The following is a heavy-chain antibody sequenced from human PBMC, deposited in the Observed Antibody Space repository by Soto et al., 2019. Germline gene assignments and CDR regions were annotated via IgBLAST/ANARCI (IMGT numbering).Heavy chain of an antibody. V-gene: IGHV1-46*01. J-gene: IGHJ4*02. Sequence: QVQLMQSGAEVKKPGASVKVSCKASGNTFTNYYIHWVRQAPGQGLEWMGTINPSGGHTTYAQKFLGRVTXTXXXSXXTLYMELTSLRSEDTAVYYCARGGPVVVVTAAFDYWGQGTLVTVSS. CDR1: GNTFTNYY. CDR2: INPSGGHT. CDR3: ARGGPVVVVTAAFDY. D-gene: IGHD2-21*02.